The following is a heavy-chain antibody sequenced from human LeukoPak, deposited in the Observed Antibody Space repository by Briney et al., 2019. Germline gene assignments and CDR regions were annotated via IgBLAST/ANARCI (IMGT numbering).Heavy chain of an antibody. J-gene: IGHJ4*02. V-gene: IGHV4-59*01. Sequence: SETLSLTCTVSGGSISSYYWSWIRQPPGKGLEWIGDIYYSGSTNYNPSLKSRVTISVDTSKNQFSLKLSSVTAADTAVYYCARQARAGTTLDYWGQGTLVTVSS. CDR3: ARQARAGTTLDY. CDR2: IYYSGST. D-gene: IGHD6-19*01. CDR1: GGSISSYY.